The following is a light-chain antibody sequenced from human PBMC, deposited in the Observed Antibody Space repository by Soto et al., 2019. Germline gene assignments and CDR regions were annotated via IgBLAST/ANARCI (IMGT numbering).Light chain of an antibody. CDR2: DVR. CDR3: SSYTSSSTYV. V-gene: IGLV2-14*01. Sequence: QSVLTQPASVSGSPGQSITISCTGTSSDVGAYNYVSWYQQHPGKAHKVMNYDVRNRPSGVSKRFSGSKSGKTASLTISGLQAEDEADYYCSSYTSSSTYVFGTGTKVTVL. CDR1: SSDVGAYNY. J-gene: IGLJ1*01.